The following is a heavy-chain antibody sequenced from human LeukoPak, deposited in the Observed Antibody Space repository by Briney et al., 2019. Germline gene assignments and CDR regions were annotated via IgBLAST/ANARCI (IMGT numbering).Heavy chain of an antibody. CDR2: ISSSGSTI. D-gene: IGHD2-2*02. CDR3: ARTPRDCSSTSCYIFDY. CDR1: GFTFSDYY. J-gene: IGHJ4*02. Sequence: GGSLRLSCPASGFTFSDYYMSWIRQAPGKGLEWVSYISSSGSTIYYADSVKGRFAISRDNAKNSLYLQMNSLRAEDTAVYYCARTPRDCSSTSCYIFDYWGQGTLVTVSS. V-gene: IGHV3-11*01.